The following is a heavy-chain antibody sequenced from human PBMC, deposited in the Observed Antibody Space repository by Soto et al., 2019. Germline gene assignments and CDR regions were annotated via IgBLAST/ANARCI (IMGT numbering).Heavy chain of an antibody. CDR3: ARDDPPGTGGYYGMDV. CDR2: IIPIFGTA. D-gene: IGHD1-1*01. Sequence: GASVKVSCKASGGTFSSYAISWVRQAPGQGLEWMGGIIPIFGTANYAQKFQGRVTITADESTSTAYMELSSLRSEDTAVYYCARDDPPGTGGYYGMDVWGQGTTVTVSS. J-gene: IGHJ6*02. V-gene: IGHV1-69*13. CDR1: GGTFSSYA.